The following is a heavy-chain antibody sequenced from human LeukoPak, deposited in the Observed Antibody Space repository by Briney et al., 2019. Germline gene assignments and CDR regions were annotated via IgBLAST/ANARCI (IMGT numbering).Heavy chain of an antibody. V-gene: IGHV4-30-2*01. J-gene: IGHJ4*02. Sequence: PSETLSLTCAVSGGSISSGGYSWSWNRQPPGKGLEWIGYIYHSGSTYYNPSLKSRVTISVDRSKNQFSLKLSSVTAADTAVYYCARDPDPNYGGNSHYFDYWGQGTLVTVSS. CDR3: ARDPDPNYGGNSHYFDY. CDR2: IYHSGST. CDR1: GGSISSGGYS. D-gene: IGHD4-23*01.